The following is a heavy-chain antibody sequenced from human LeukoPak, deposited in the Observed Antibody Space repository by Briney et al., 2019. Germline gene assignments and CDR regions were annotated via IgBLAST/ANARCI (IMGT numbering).Heavy chain of an antibody. CDR1: GFTFSNFW. J-gene: IGHJ4*02. V-gene: IGHV3-7*03. CDR2: IKQDETEK. D-gene: IGHD7-27*01. CDR3: AKDGGLWVSAHWGDS. Sequence: GGSLRLSCTASGFTFSNFWMGWVRQAPGKGLEWVANIKQDETEKFYLGSVKGRFTVSRDDSKNTLYLQMNSLRAEDTAVYYCAKDGGLWVSAHWGDSWGRGTLVTVSS.